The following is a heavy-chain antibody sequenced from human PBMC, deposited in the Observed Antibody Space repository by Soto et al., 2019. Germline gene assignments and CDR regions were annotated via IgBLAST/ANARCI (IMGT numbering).Heavy chain of an antibody. CDR1: GGSVSSGSYY. CDR2: IYYSGST. J-gene: IGHJ4*02. Sequence: PSETLSLTCTVSGGSVSSGSYYWSWIRQPPGKGLEWIGYIYYSGSTNYNPSLKSRVTISVDTSKNQFSLKLSSVTAADTAVYYRAVHSSGWCDYWGQGTLVTVSS. V-gene: IGHV4-61*01. CDR3: AVHSSGWCDY. D-gene: IGHD6-19*01.